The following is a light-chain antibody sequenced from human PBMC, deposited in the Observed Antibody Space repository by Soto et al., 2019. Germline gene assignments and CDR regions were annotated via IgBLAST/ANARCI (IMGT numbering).Light chain of an antibody. CDR2: EVN. CDR1: SSDVGGYNY. J-gene: IGLJ3*02. CDR3: QSYDNTLGGLGWV. V-gene: IGLV2-14*01. Sequence: QSALTQPASVSGSPGQSITISCTGTSSDVGGYNYVSWFQQHPGKAPKLMIFEVNNRPSGVSDRFSGSKSGNTASLTISGLQAEDEADYYCQSYDNTLGGLGWVFGGGTKLTVL.